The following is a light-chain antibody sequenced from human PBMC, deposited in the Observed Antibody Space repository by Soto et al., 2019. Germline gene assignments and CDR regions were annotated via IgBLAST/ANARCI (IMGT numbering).Light chain of an antibody. CDR1: NSNIGIEY. J-gene: IGLJ3*02. Sequence: QSVLTQPPSVSAAPGQEVTIACSGSNSNIGIEYVAWYQHVPGTAPKLVIYDNDKRPSGIPDRFSGSKSGTSATLGITGLQTGDEADYYCGTWDNSLGAVVFGGGTQLTVL. V-gene: IGLV1-51*01. CDR2: DND. CDR3: GTWDNSLGAVV.